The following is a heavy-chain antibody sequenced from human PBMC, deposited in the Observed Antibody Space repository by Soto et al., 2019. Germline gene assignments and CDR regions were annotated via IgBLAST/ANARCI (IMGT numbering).Heavy chain of an antibody. J-gene: IGHJ4*02. V-gene: IGHV1-69*04. CDR1: GGTFSSYT. D-gene: IGHD6-19*01. CDR3: ARERGYSSGWYGEYYFDY. Sequence: ASVKVSCKASGGTFSSYTISWVRQAPGQGLEWMGRIIPILGIANYAQKFQGRVTITADKSTSTAYMELSSLRSEDTAVYYCARERGYSSGWYGEYYFDYWGQGTLVTVS. CDR2: IIPILGIA.